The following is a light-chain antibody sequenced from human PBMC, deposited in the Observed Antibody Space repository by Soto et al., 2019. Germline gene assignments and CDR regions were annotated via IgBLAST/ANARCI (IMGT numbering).Light chain of an antibody. Sequence: DIQLTQSPSFLSASVGDRVTITCRASQDISSYLAWYQQRPGKVPRFLTHSASTLQSGGPSRFRATGAGTTFTLTISSLQHEDIATYYCQQLKRFPRTFGQGTKVEV. V-gene: IGKV1-9*01. CDR3: QQLKRFPRT. CDR1: QDISSY. CDR2: SAS. J-gene: IGKJ1*01.